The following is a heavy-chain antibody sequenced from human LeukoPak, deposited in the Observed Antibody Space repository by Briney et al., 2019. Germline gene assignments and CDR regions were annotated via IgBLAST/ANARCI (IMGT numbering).Heavy chain of an antibody. CDR1: GYTFTGYY. Sequence: ASVKVSCKASGYTFTGYYMHWVRQAPGQGLEWMGWINPNSGGTNYAQKFQGRVTMTRDTSTSTAYMELSRLRSDDTAVYYCARERTLTSCYDYWGQGTLVTVSS. D-gene: IGHD2-15*01. J-gene: IGHJ4*02. CDR3: ARERTLTSCYDY. V-gene: IGHV1-2*02. CDR2: INPNSGGT.